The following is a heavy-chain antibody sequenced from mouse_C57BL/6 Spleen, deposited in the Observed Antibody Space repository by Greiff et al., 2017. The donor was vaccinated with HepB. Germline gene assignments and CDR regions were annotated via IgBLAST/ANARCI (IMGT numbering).Heavy chain of an antibody. CDR3: AREGLTGTFFFDY. V-gene: IGHV1-82*01. D-gene: IGHD4-1*01. J-gene: IGHJ2*01. CDR1: GYAFSSSW. Sequence: VQLQESGPELVKPGASVKISCKASGYAFSSSWMNWVKQRPGKGLEWIGRIYPGDGDTNYNGKFKGKATLTADKSSSTAYMQLSSLTSEDSAVYFCAREGLTGTFFFDYWGQGTTLTVSS. CDR2: IYPGDGDT.